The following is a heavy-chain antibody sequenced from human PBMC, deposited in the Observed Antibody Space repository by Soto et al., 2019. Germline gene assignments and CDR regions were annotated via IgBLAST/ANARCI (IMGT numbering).Heavy chain of an antibody. CDR1: GGSISSYY. D-gene: IGHD4-17*01. CDR2: IYYTGTT. Sequence: QVQLQESGPGLVKPSETLSLTCTVSGGSISSYYWSWIRQPPGKGLEWIGYIYYTGTTNYNPSFKSRVTISVDSSKNQFSLKLSSVTTADTAVYYWTKLPWADYGGIFDPWGQGTLVTVSS. CDR3: TKLPWADYGGIFDP. J-gene: IGHJ5*02. V-gene: IGHV4-59*01.